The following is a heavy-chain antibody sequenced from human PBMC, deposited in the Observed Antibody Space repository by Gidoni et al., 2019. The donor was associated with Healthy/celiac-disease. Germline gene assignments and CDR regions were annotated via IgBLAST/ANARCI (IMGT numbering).Heavy chain of an antibody. V-gene: IGHV4-34*01. D-gene: IGHD2-2*01. Sequence: QVQLQQWGAGLLKPSETLSLTCAVYGGSFSGYYWSWILQPPGKGLEWIGEINHSGSTNYHPSPKSRVTISVDTSKNQFSLKLSSVTAADTAVYYCARGRAVVVPAAIRYYYYYMDVWGKGTTVTVSS. J-gene: IGHJ6*03. CDR3: ARGRAVVVPAAIRYYYYYMDV. CDR1: GGSFSGYY. CDR2: INHSGST.